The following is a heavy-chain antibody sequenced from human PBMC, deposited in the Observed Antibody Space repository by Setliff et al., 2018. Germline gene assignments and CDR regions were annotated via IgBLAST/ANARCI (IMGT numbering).Heavy chain of an antibody. CDR1: GFTFSNAW. CDR3: TTEYYYDSSGYYPPSENFDY. J-gene: IGHJ4*02. V-gene: IGHV3-15*01. D-gene: IGHD3-22*01. CDR2: IKSKTDGGTT. Sequence: PGGSLRLSCAASGFTFSNAWMSRVRQAPGKGLEWVGRIKSKTDGGTTDYAAPVKGRFTISRDDSKNTLYLQMNSLKTEDTAVYYCTTEYYYDSSGYYPPSENFDYWGQGTLVTVSS.